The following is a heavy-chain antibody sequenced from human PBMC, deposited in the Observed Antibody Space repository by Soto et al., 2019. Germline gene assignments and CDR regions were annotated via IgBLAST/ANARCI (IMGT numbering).Heavy chain of an antibody. Sequence: EVQLVESGGGLVKPGGSLRLTCAASEMTFRNYSMNWVRQAPGKGLEWVSSISSGGSYIYYADSGKGRFTISRDNAKNLLILQMTSLRAEDTAVYYCATSGVATGFDFWGQGTLVTVSS. V-gene: IGHV3-21*06. D-gene: IGHD5-12*01. CDR1: EMTFRNYS. CDR2: ISSGGSYI. CDR3: ATSGVATGFDF. J-gene: IGHJ4*02.